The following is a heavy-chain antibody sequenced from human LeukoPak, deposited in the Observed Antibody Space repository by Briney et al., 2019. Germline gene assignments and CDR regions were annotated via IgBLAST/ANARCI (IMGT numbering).Heavy chain of an antibody. Sequence: PSETLSLTCAVYGGSFSGYYWSWIRQPPGKGLEWIGEINHSGSTNYNPSLKSRVTISVDTSKNQFSLKLSSVTAADTAVYYCARDSRRIAPYAFDIWGQGTMVTASS. CDR3: ARDSRRIAPYAFDI. V-gene: IGHV4-34*01. CDR2: INHSGST. CDR1: GGSFSGYY. J-gene: IGHJ3*02.